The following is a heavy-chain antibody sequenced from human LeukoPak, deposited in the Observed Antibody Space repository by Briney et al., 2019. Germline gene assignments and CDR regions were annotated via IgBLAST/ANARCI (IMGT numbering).Heavy chain of an antibody. CDR2: IGTAGDT. V-gene: IGHV3-13*04. J-gene: IGHJ4*02. Sequence: GGSLRLSCAASGFTFSTYDMHWVRHGTGKGLEWVSAIGTAGDTYYPGSVKGRFTISRENAKNSLYLQMNTLRAGDTAVYYCARGTMGGFDYWGQGILVTVSS. CDR1: GFTFSTYD. CDR3: ARGTMGGFDY. D-gene: IGHD1-26*01.